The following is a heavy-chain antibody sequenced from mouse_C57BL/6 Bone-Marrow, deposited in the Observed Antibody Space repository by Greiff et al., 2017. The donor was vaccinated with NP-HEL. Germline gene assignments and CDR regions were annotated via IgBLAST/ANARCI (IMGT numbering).Heavy chain of an antibody. J-gene: IGHJ2*01. Sequence: QVQLQQSGAELARPGASVKMSCKASGYTFTSYTMHWVKQRPGQGLEWIGYINPSSGYTKYIQKFKDKATLTADKSSSTAYMQLSSLTSEDSAVYYCARGGFLITTHYWGQGTTRTVSS. CDR3: ARGGFLITTHY. CDR1: GYTFTSYT. CDR2: INPSSGYT. D-gene: IGHD1-1*01. V-gene: IGHV1-4*01.